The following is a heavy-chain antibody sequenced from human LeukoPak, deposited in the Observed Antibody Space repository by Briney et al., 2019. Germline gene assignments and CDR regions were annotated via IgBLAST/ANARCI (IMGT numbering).Heavy chain of an antibody. J-gene: IGHJ5*02. CDR1: GGSISSGGYY. V-gene: IGHV4-30-2*01. D-gene: IGHD2-2*01. CDR3: ARVPAGYCSSTSCYGREFRFDP. Sequence: PSETLSLTCTVSGGSISSGGYYWSWIRQPPGKGLEWIGYIYHSGSTYYNPSLKSRVTISVDRSKNQFSLKLSSVTAADTAVYYCARVPAGYCSSTSCYGREFRFDPWGQGTLVTVSS. CDR2: IYHSGST.